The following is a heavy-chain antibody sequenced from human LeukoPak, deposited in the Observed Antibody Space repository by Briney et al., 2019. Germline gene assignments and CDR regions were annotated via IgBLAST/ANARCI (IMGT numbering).Heavy chain of an antibody. CDR3: ARQPPGIAAAGNDFDY. D-gene: IGHD6-13*01. Sequence: PSETLSLTCTVSGGSISSSSYYWGWHRQPPGNGLKWIGSIYYSGSTYYNPSLKSRVTISVDTSKNQFSLKLSSVTAADTAVYYCARQPPGIAAAGNDFDYWGQGTLVTVSS. CDR2: IYYSGST. CDR1: GGSISSSSYY. J-gene: IGHJ4*02. V-gene: IGHV4-39*01.